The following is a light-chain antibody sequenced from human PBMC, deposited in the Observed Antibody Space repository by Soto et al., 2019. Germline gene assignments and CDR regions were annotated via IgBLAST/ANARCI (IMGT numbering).Light chain of an antibody. CDR2: DVS. CDR1: SIGDYNF. J-gene: IGLJ2*01. V-gene: IGLV2-14*03. CDR3: SSYTSSSPVI. Sequence: QSVLTQPASVSGSPGQSITISCTGTSIGDYNFVSWYQQHPGKAPKLMISDVSNRPSGVSNRFSGSKSGNTASLTISGLQAEDEADYYCSSYTSSSPVIFGGGTKVTVL.